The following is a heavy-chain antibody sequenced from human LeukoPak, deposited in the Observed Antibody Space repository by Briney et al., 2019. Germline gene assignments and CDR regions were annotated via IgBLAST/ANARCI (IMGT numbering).Heavy chain of an antibody. CDR1: EGTVSSNT. CDR2: IIPILGIA. CDR3: ARGPLGYCSSTSCPGFDP. D-gene: IGHD2-2*01. J-gene: IGHJ5*02. V-gene: IGHV1-69*02. Sequence: TVEVSCKASEGTVSSNTISWVRQAPGRRLEGMGRIIPILGIANYAQKFQGRVTITADKSTSTAYKELSSLKSEDTAVYYCARGPLGYCSSTSCPGFDPWGQGTLVTVSS.